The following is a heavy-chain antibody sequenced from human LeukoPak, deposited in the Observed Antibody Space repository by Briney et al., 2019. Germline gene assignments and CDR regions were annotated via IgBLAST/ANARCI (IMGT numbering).Heavy chain of an antibody. CDR1: GFTVGSNH. V-gene: IGHV3-53*01. D-gene: IGHD3-10*01. Sequence: PGGSLRLSCAASGFTVGSNHMSWVRQAPGKGLEWVSVIYSDGRTTYADSAKGRFTISRHNSKNTLYLQKNSLRVDDTAVYYCARGWSGYEHWGQGTLVTVSS. CDR3: ARGWSGYEH. CDR2: IYSDGRT. J-gene: IGHJ1*01.